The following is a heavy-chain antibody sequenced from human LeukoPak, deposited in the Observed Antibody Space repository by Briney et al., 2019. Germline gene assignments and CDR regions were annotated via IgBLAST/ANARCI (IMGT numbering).Heavy chain of an antibody. J-gene: IGHJ4*02. CDR2: IWYDGSNK. V-gene: IGHV3-30*02. D-gene: IGHD3-3*01. Sequence: PGGSLRLSCAASGFTFSSYGMHWVRQAPGKGLEWVAVIWYDGSNKYYADSVKGGFTISRDNSKNTLYLQMNSLRAEDTAVYYCAKLPFGVVKIGFDYWGQGTLVTVSS. CDR3: AKLPFGVVKIGFDY. CDR1: GFTFSSYG.